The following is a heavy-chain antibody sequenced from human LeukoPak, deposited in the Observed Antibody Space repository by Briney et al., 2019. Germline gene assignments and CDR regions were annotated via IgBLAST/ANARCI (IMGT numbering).Heavy chain of an antibody. V-gene: IGHV1-46*01. CDR2: INPSGGST. CDR3: ARDSPYDSSGYYSGGGDAFDI. Sequence: ASVKVSCKASGYTFTSYYMHWVRQAPGQGPEWMGIINPSGGSTSYAQKFQGRVTMTRDMSTSTVYMELSSLRSEDTAVYYCARDSPYDSSGYYSGGGDAFDIWGQGTMVTVSS. J-gene: IGHJ3*02. CDR1: GYTFTSYY. D-gene: IGHD3-22*01.